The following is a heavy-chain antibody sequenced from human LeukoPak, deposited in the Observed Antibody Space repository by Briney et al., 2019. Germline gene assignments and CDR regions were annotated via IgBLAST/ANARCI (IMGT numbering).Heavy chain of an antibody. V-gene: IGHV3-30*18. CDR2: YSADEINI. CDR1: GFTFSVYG. D-gene: IGHD6-13*01. Sequence: GGSLRLSCAASGFTFSVYGMHWVRQAPGKGLEWVALYSADEINIYYADSVKGRFTISRDNSKNMLFLQMDSLRAEDTAVYYCAKAAVYSINWTPFDYWGQGTLVTVSS. J-gene: IGHJ4*02. CDR3: AKAAVYSINWTPFDY.